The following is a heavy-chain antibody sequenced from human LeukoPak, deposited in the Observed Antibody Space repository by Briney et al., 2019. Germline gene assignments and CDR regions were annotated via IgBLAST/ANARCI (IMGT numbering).Heavy chain of an antibody. CDR1: GGSFSGYY. V-gene: IGHV4-34*01. Sequence: SETLSLTCGVYGGSFSGYYWNWIRQPPGKGLEWIGEINHSGSTNYNPSLNSRVTMSVDTSKKQFSLNLTSVTAADTAVYYCARGRGFTMFRGLGGRRWFDPWGQGTLVTVSS. J-gene: IGHJ5*02. CDR2: INHSGST. D-gene: IGHD3-10*01. CDR3: ARGRGFTMFRGLGGRRWFDP.